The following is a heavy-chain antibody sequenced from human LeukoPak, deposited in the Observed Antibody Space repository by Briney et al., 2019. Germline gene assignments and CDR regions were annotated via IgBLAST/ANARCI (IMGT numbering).Heavy chain of an antibody. V-gene: IGHV3-74*01. J-gene: IGHJ4*02. Sequence: GGSLRLSCAASGFTFSSYWMHWVRQAPGKGLVWVSRINSDGSSTSYADSVKGRFTISRDNAKNTLYLQMNSLRAEDTAVYYCAREMGGYPFDYWGQGTLVTVSS. CDR2: INSDGSST. CDR1: GFTFSSYW. D-gene: IGHD5-12*01. CDR3: AREMGGYPFDY.